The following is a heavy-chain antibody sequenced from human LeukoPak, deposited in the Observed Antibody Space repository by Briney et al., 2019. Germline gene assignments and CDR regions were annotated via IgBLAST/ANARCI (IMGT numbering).Heavy chain of an antibody. V-gene: IGHV3-23*01. Sequence: GGTLRLSCAASGFTFSSYGMSWVRQAPGKGLEWVSGISGNSGSTYYADSMKGRFTVSRDNSKNTLYVQMNSLRAEDTAVYYCAKDRLSGSYYDGAFDIWGQGTMVTVSS. CDR1: GFTFSSYG. CDR3: AKDRLSGSYYDGAFDI. J-gene: IGHJ3*02. CDR2: ISGNSGST. D-gene: IGHD1-26*01.